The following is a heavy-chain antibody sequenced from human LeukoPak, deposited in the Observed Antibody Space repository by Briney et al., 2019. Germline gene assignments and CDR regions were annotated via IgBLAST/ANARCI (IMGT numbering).Heavy chain of an antibody. Sequence: GGSLRLSCAASGFTISSNYMNWVRQAPGKGLDWVSVISDGGSTYYADSVRGRFTISRDNSKNTLFLQMNSLRVEDTAVYYCARGVFNWGQGTLVTVSS. CDR3: ARGVFN. V-gene: IGHV3-53*01. D-gene: IGHD3-10*01. J-gene: IGHJ4*02. CDR2: ISDGGST. CDR1: GFTISSNY.